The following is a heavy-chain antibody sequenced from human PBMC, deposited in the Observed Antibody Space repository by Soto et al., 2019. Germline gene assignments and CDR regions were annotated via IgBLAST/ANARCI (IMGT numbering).Heavy chain of an antibody. Sequence: ASVKVDCKASGYTFTSYYMHWVRQAPGQGLEWMGIINPSGGSTSYAQKFQGRVTMTRDTSTSTVYMELSSLRSEDTAVYYCARDLVVATISNWFDPWCQATLVTV. CDR2: INPSGGST. D-gene: IGHD5-12*01. CDR1: GYTFTSYY. CDR3: ARDLVVATISNWFDP. V-gene: IGHV1-46*01. J-gene: IGHJ5*02.